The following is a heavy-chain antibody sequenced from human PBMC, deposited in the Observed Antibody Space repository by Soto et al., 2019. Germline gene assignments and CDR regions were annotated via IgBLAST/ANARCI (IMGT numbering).Heavy chain of an antibody. CDR2: IWFDGSKK. CDR1: GFTFRSYG. V-gene: IGHV3-33*01. CDR3: ARDRLVPYGYGMDV. J-gene: IGHJ6*02. Sequence: GGCVRLSCAASGFTFRSYGIHWVRQAPGKGLEWVALIWFDGSKKYYVDSVKGRFAVSRDNSKNTLYLQMNSLRVEDTAVYYCARDRLVPYGYGMDVWGQGTTVTVSS. D-gene: IGHD2-2*01.